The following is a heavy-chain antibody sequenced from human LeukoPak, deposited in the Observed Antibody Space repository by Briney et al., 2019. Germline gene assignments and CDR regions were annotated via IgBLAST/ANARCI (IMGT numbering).Heavy chain of an antibody. J-gene: IGHJ4*02. CDR3: ARDSGWFGELLGDY. Sequence: GRSLRLSCAASGFTFSSYAMHWVRQAPGKGLEWVAVISYDGSNKYYADSVKGRFTISRDNSKNTLFLQMNSLRAEDTAVYYCARDSGWFGELLGDYWGQGTLVTVSS. D-gene: IGHD3-10*01. CDR1: GFTFSSYA. V-gene: IGHV3-30-3*01. CDR2: ISYDGSNK.